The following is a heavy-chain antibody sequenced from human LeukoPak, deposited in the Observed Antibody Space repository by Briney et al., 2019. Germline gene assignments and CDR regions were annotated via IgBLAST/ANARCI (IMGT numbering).Heavy chain of an antibody. CDR2: IYSGHST. CDR1: GFTVNSYY. Sequence: GGPLSLLCAPSGFTVNSYYMSWVRQAPGKGLEGVSVIYSGHSTYYAESVKGRYTISRDNTKNTLYLQMNSLRAEDTAVYYCARRGDSNSWYFFDCLGQGAQASV. V-gene: IGHV3-66*01. CDR3: ARRGDSNSWYFFDC. D-gene: IGHD6-13*01. J-gene: IGHJ4*02.